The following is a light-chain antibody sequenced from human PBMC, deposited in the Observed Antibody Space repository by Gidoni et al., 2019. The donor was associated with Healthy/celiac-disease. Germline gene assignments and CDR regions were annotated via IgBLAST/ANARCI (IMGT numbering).Light chain of an antibody. V-gene: IGLV2-11*01. Sequence: QSALTQPRSVSGSPGQSVTISCTGTSSDVGGYNYVSWYQQHPGKAPKLMIYDVSKRPSGVPDRFSGSKSGNTASLTISGLQAEDEADYYCCSNAGSYQPYVFGTGTKVTVL. CDR3: CSNAGSYQPYV. J-gene: IGLJ1*01. CDR1: SSDVGGYNY. CDR2: DVS.